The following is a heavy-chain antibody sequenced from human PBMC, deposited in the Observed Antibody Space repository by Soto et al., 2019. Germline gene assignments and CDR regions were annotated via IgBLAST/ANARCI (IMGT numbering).Heavy chain of an antibody. CDR3: ARESEDLTSNFDY. Sequence: WGSLRLSCAASGFTFTRYSINLFRHSPGRWLEWVSSISSTTNYIYYGDSMKGRFTISRDNAKNSLYLEMNSLRAEDTAVYYCARESEDLTSNFDYRGQGTLVTVGS. V-gene: IGHV3-21*06. CDR2: ISSTTNYI. CDR1: GFTFTRYS. J-gene: IGHJ4*02.